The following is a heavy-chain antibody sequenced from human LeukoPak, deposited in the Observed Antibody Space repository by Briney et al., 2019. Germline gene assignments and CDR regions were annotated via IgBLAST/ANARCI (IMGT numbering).Heavy chain of an antibody. J-gene: IGHJ6*02. Sequence: SETLSLTCTVSGGSVSSGSYYWSWIRQPPGKGLVWIGYIYYSGSTNYNPSLKSRVTLSVDTSKNQFSLKLSSVTAADTAVYYCARDSNTVTDVFYYYYGMDVWGQGTTVTVSS. V-gene: IGHV4-61*01. CDR3: ARDSNTVTDVFYYYYGMDV. D-gene: IGHD4-17*01. CDR2: IYYSGST. CDR1: GGSVSSGSYY.